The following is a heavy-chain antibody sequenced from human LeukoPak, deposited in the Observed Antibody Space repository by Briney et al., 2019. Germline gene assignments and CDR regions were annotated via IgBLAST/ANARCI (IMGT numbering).Heavy chain of an antibody. CDR2: SYPDAGTT. Sequence: ASVKVSCKPSAYTFTTYYIHWMRQTPGQGFEWMGVSYPDAGTTDHGPRFRDRFVMTADTATSTLYMELGSLTSKDTVVYYWVREFVGWTCDYWGQGALITVSA. D-gene: IGHD3/OR15-3a*01. V-gene: IGHV1-46*01. J-gene: IGHJ4*02. CDR3: VREFVGWTCDY. CDR1: AYTFTTYY.